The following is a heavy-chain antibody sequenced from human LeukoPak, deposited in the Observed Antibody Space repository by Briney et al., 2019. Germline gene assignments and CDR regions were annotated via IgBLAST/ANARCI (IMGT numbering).Heavy chain of an antibody. V-gene: IGHV3-74*01. D-gene: IGHD1-7*01. Sequence: GGSLRLSCAASGFTFRSYWMHWVRQAPGKGLVWVSRINSDGSSTSYADSVKGRFTISRDSAKNTLYLEMNSLRAEDTAVYYCARYNWNSAPFDYWGQGTLVTVSS. CDR1: GFTFRSYW. J-gene: IGHJ4*02. CDR3: ARYNWNSAPFDY. CDR2: INSDGSST.